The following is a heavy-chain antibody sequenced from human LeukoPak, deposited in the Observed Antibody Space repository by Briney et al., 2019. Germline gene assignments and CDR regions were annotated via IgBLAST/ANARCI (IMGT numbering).Heavy chain of an antibody. J-gene: IGHJ4*02. Sequence: SVKVSCKASGGTFSSYAIIWVRQAPGQGLEWMGRIIPIFGTANYAQKFQGRVTITTDESTSTAYMELSSLRSEDTAVYYCARDPCGGDCPYDYWGQGTLVTASS. CDR1: GGTFSSYA. D-gene: IGHD2-21*02. CDR3: ARDPCGGDCPYDY. V-gene: IGHV1-69*05. CDR2: IIPIFGTA.